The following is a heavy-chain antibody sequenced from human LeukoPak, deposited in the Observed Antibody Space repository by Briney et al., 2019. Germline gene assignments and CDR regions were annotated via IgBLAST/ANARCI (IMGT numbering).Heavy chain of an antibody. CDR2: ISSSSSYI. J-gene: IGHJ4*02. CDR3: ARDREYSYAGFDY. CDR1: GFTFSSYS. V-gene: IGHV3-21*01. D-gene: IGHD5-18*01. Sequence: GGSLRLSCAASGFTFSSYSMNWVRQAPGKGLEWVSSISSSSSYIYYADSVKGRFTISRDNAKNSLYLQMNSVRAEDTAVYYCARDREYSYAGFDYWGQGTLVTVSS.